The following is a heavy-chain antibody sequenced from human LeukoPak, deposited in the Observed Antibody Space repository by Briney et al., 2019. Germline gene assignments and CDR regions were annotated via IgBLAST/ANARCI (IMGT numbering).Heavy chain of an antibody. CDR1: GGTFSSYA. Sequence: GASVKVSCKASGGTFSSYAISWVRQAPGQGLEWMGRIIPILGIANYAQKFQGRVTITADKSTSTAYMELSSLRSEDTAVYYCARGSSTRDNNWFDPWGQGTLVTVSS. J-gene: IGHJ5*02. D-gene: IGHD2-2*01. V-gene: IGHV1-69*04. CDR3: ARGSSTRDNNWFDP. CDR2: IIPILGIA.